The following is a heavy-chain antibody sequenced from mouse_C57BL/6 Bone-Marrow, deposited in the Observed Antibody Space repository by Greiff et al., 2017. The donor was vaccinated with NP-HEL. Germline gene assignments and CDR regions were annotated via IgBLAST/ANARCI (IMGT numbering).Heavy chain of an antibody. D-gene: IGHD1-1*01. V-gene: IGHV1-15*01. J-gene: IGHJ4*01. CDR2: IDPETGGT. CDR3: TRRGSSYYYAMDA. CDR1: GYTFTDYE. Sequence: VQLQQSGAELVRPGASVTLSCKASGYTFTDYEMHWVKQTPVHGLEWIGAIDPETGGTDYNQKFKGKAILTADKSSSTAYMELRSLTSEDSDVECCTRRGSSYYYAMDAWGQGTSVTVSS.